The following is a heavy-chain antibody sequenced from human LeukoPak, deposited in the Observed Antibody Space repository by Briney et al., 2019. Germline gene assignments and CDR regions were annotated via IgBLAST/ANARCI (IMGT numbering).Heavy chain of an antibody. CDR3: ASSLVVINAPFDY. Sequence: GGSLRLSCAASGFTFSSYSMNWVRQALGKGLEWVSSISSSSSYIYYADSVKGRFTISRDNAKNSLYLQMNSLRAEDTAVYYCASSLVVINAPFDYWGQGTLVTVSS. J-gene: IGHJ4*02. CDR1: GFTFSSYS. D-gene: IGHD3-22*01. V-gene: IGHV3-21*01. CDR2: ISSSSSYI.